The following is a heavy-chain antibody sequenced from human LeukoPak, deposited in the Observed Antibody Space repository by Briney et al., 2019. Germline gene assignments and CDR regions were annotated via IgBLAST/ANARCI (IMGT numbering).Heavy chain of an antibody. Sequence: SETLSLTCTVSGGSLSSYYWSWIRQPPGKGLEWIGYIYYSGSTNYNPSLKSRVTISVDTSKNQFSLKLSSVTAADTAVYYCARGARGYSYGYWGQGTLVTVSS. CDR2: IYYSGST. V-gene: IGHV4-59*01. D-gene: IGHD5-18*01. CDR3: ARGARGYSYGY. CDR1: GGSLSSYY. J-gene: IGHJ4*02.